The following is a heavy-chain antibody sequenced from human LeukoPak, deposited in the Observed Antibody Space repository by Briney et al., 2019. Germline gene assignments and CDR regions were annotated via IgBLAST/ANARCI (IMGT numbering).Heavy chain of an antibody. CDR1: GDSFSYFY. D-gene: IGHD3-3*01. CDR3: ARGPNLRLITIFGVVKIAAFDI. CDR2: IYNSGST. Sequence: SETLSLTCTVSGDSFSYFYWSWIRQPPGKGLEWIGYIYNSGSTSYNPSLKSRVTISLDTSQNQFSLKLSSVTAADTAVYYCARGPNLRLITIFGVVKIAAFDIWGQGTMVTVSS. V-gene: IGHV4-59*12. J-gene: IGHJ3*02.